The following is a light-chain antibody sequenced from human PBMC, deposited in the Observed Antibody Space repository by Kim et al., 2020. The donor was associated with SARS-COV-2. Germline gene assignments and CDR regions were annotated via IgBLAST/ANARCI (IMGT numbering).Light chain of an antibody. J-gene: IGKJ3*01. V-gene: IGKV3-20*01. Sequence: EIVLTQSPGTLSLSPGERATLSCRASQSVSSSYLAWYQQKPGQAPRLLIYGASSRATGIPDRFSGSGSGTDFTLTISRLEPEDFAVYYCQQYSSSPPGIFTFGPGTKVDIK. CDR1: QSVSSSY. CDR2: GAS. CDR3: QQYSSSPPGIFT.